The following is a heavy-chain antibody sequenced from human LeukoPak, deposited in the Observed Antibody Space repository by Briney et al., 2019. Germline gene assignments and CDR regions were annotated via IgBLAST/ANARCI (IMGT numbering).Heavy chain of an antibody. J-gene: IGHJ4*01. CDR1: GFSFVSYA. Sequence: HPGGSLRLSCAASGFSFVSYAMSWVRQAPGKGLVWISTISGSGTETYYADPVKGRFTISRDNSKNTLFLQMNSLRAEDTATYYCAKGHRLCSSGNCNSQVDYWGHGTLVLVPS. CDR2: ISGSGTET. V-gene: IGHV3-23*01. CDR3: AKGHRLCSSGNCNSQVDY. D-gene: IGHD2-15*01.